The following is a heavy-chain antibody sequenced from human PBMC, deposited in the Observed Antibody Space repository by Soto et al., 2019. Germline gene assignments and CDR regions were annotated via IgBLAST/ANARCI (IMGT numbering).Heavy chain of an antibody. V-gene: IGHV4-59*01. CDR3: ASDRSYYDCSGSYSPPY. J-gene: IGHJ4*02. CDR1: GGSISSYY. Sequence: SETLSLTCTVSGGSISSYYWSWIRQPPGKGLEWIGYIYYSGSTSYNPSLKSRVTISVDTYKNQFSQKMSSVTAAVTVLYFCASDRSYYDCSGSYSPPYWGQGTLVTVSS. CDR2: IYYSGST. D-gene: IGHD3-22*01.